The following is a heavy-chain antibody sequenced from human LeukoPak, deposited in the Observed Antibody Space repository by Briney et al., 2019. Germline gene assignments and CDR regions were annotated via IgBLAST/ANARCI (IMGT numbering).Heavy chain of an antibody. D-gene: IGHD3-22*01. CDR3: ARDSYFDTSVSGKTSYYYDVDV. Sequence: GSSVKVSCKASGGPLSNFGITWVRQAPGQGLEWMGRIVPMLEIATYAQKFQGRVTMTADRSRSTAYLELSSLTSEDTAVFYRARDSYFDTSVSGKTSYYYDVDVWGQGTTAIVSS. CDR2: IVPMLEIA. V-gene: IGHV1-69*04. CDR1: GGPLSNFG. J-gene: IGHJ6*02.